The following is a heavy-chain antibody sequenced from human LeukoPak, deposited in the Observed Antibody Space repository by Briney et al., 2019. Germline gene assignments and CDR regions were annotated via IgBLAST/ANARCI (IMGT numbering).Heavy chain of an antibody. D-gene: IGHD3-22*01. CDR1: GGSISSSNW. Sequence: PSETLSLTCAVSGGSISSSNWWSWVRQPPGKGLEWIGEIYHSGSANYNPSLKSRVTISVDKSKNQFSLRLSSVTAADTAVYYCASAGHDGIGYKVCWGQGTLVTVSS. CDR2: IYHSGSA. V-gene: IGHV4-4*02. J-gene: IGHJ4*02. CDR3: ASAGHDGIGYKVC.